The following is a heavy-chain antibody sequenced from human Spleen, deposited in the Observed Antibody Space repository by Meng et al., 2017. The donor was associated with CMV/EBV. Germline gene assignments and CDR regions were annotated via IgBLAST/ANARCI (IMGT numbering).Heavy chain of an antibody. J-gene: IGHJ6*02. D-gene: IGHD3-3*01. CDR1: KITFSSYA. CDR3: ATIPHYDFWSGYHYGMDV. V-gene: IGHV3-48*03. Sequence: GESLKISCAASKITFSSYAMNWVRQAPGKGLEWVSYIRSSGSTIYSADSVKGRFTIPRDNVNNTFYLQMNSLRAEDTAVYYCATIPHYDFWSGYHYGMDVWGQGTTVTVSS. CDR2: IRSSGSTI.